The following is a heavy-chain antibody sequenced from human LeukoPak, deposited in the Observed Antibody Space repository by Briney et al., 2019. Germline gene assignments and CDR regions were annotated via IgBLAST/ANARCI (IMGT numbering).Heavy chain of an antibody. V-gene: IGHV3-74*01. CDR3: ATNTYADYVSVDI. D-gene: IGHD2-2*01. CDR2: IRGDGCSI. Sequence: PWGSLRLSCPASGFTFSSYWMHWVRQAPGKRLVWVARIRGDGCSISYADSVKGRFTISRDNAKNTLYLQMNSLRAENTAMYYCATNTYADYVSVDIWGQGTMVTVSS. CDR1: GFTFSSYW. J-gene: IGHJ3*02.